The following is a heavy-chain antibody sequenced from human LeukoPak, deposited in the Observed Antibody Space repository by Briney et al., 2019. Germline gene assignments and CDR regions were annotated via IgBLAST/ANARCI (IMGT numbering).Heavy chain of an antibody. D-gene: IGHD6-6*01. V-gene: IGHV3-11*06. J-gene: IGHJ6*02. CDR3: ARESIAARPSGVYYYYGMDV. CDR1: GFTFSDYY. CDR2: ISSSSSYT. Sequence: GGSLRPSCAASGFTFSDYYMSWIRQAPGKGLEWVSYISSSSSYTNYADSVKGRFTISRDNAKNSLYLQMNSLRAEDTAVYYCARESIAARPSGVYYYYGMDVWGQGTTVTVSS.